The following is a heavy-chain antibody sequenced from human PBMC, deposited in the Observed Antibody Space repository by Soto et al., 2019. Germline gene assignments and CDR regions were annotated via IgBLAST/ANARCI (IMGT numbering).Heavy chain of an antibody. CDR3: ARGLVATWGFDY. J-gene: IGHJ4*02. D-gene: IGHD5-12*01. CDR2: IYYSGST. CDR1: GGSISSYY. Sequence: SETLSLTCTVSGGSISSYYWSWIRQPPGKGLEWIGYIYYSGSTNYNPSLKSRVTISVDTSKNQFSLKMSTVTAADTAVYYCARGLVATWGFDYWGQGTLVTVSS. V-gene: IGHV4-59*01.